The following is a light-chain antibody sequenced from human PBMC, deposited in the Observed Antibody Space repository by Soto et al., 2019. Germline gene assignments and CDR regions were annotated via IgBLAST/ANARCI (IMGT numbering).Light chain of an antibody. V-gene: IGLV2-14*01. J-gene: IGLJ1*01. CDR3: SSYTGSSTPYV. CDR2: DVS. Sequence: QSALTQPASVSGSPGQSITISCTGTSSDVGGYNYVSWYQQHPGKAPKLMIYDVSNRPSGVSNRFSGSKSGNTASLTISGLQAEDEADYYCSSYTGSSTPYVFGTGTKVTVL. CDR1: SSDVGGYNY.